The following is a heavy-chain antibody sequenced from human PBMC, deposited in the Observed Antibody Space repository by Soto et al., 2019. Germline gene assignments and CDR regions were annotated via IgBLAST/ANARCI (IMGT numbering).Heavy chain of an antibody. V-gene: IGHV3-15*01. J-gene: IGHJ4*02. CDR2: IKSKTDGGTT. CDR1: GFTFSNDW. Sequence: PXGSLRLSCTASGFTFSNDWMTWVRQAPGRGLEWVGRIKSKTDGGTTDYAAPAKGRFTISRDDSKNTLYLQMNSLKTEDTAVYYCTTDPGQITMMVVVLDHWGQGTMVTVSS. CDR3: TTDPGQITMMVVVLDH. D-gene: IGHD3-22*01.